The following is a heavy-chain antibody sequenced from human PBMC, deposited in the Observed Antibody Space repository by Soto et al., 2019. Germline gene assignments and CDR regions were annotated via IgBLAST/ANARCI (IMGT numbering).Heavy chain of an antibody. V-gene: IGHV3-30*18. J-gene: IGHJ6*02. CDR3: AKGGESSGSYYYYGMDV. CDR1: GFTFSSYG. D-gene: IGHD6-19*01. Sequence: GGSLRLSCAASGFTFSSYGMHWVRQAPGKGLEWVAVISYDGSNKYYADSVKGRFTISRDNSKNTLYLQMNSLRAEDTAVYYCAKGGESSGSYYYYGMDVWCQGTTVTVSS. CDR2: ISYDGSNK.